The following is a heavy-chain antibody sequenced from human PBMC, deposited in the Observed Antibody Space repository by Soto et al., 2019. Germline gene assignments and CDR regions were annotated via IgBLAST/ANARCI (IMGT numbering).Heavy chain of an antibody. J-gene: IGHJ4*02. Sequence: GGSLRLSCAASGFRFSSYAMSWVRQAPGKGFEWVSTVTGSGGSTFYADSVKGRLSISRDNSKNTLYLQMNSLRAEDTAVYYCAICTGIQLWVFNYWGQGTPVTVSS. CDR3: AICTGIQLWVFNY. CDR2: VTGSGGST. CDR1: GFRFSSYA. V-gene: IGHV3-23*01. D-gene: IGHD5-18*01.